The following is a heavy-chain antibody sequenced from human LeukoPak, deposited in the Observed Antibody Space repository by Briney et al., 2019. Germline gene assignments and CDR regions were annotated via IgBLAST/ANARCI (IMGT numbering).Heavy chain of an antibody. Sequence: GGSLRLSCAASGFTFSSYSMNWVRQAPGKGLEWVSSVSSSSSYIYYADSVKGRFTISRDNAKNSLYLQMNSLRAEDTAVYYCCHGSGSYGYAMDVWGQGTTVTVSS. D-gene: IGHD3-10*01. CDR1: GFTFSSYS. CDR3: CHGSGSYGYAMDV. CDR2: VSSSSSYI. V-gene: IGHV3-21*01. J-gene: IGHJ6*02.